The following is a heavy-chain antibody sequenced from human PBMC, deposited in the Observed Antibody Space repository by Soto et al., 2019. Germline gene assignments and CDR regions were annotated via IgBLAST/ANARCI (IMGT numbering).Heavy chain of an antibody. J-gene: IGHJ3*02. CDR3: ARDYYDSSGNAFDI. CDR1: GFTVSSNY. D-gene: IGHD3-22*01. CDR2: IYSGGST. V-gene: IGHV3-53*02. Sequence: EVQLVETGGGLIQPGGSLRLSCAASGFTVSSNYMSWVRQAPGKGLEWVSVIYSGGSTYYADSVKGRFTISRDNSKNTLDLQMNSLRAEDTAVYYCARDYYDSSGNAFDIWGQGTMVTVSS.